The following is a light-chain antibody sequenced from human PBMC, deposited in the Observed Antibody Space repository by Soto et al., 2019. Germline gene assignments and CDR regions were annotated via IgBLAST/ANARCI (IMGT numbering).Light chain of an antibody. CDR3: QQYGSSPRT. CDR1: QSVSSSY. J-gene: IGKJ1*01. V-gene: IGKV3-20*01. CDR2: GAS. Sequence: EIVLATSPGTGAWSPGEKATLSCRASQSVSSSYLAWYRQKPGQAPRLLIYGASSRATGIPDRFSGSGSGTDFTLTIRRLEPEDFAVYYCQQYGSSPRTFCQGTIVDNK.